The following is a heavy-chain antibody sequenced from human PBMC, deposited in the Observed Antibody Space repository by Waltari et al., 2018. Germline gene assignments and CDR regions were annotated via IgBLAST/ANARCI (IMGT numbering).Heavy chain of an antibody. V-gene: IGHV4-30-4*08. CDR1: GSSISSGDYY. D-gene: IGHD6-13*01. Sequence: QVQLQESGPGLVRPSQTLSLTCTVSGSSISSGDYYWSWIRQPPGKGLEWSGHIYYSGTTYYDPSLKSRLAISVDTSKNQFSLNLSSVTAADTAVYFCARVGLAVAGYDAFDIWGQGTMVTVSS. J-gene: IGHJ3*02. CDR3: ARVGLAVAGYDAFDI. CDR2: IYYSGTT.